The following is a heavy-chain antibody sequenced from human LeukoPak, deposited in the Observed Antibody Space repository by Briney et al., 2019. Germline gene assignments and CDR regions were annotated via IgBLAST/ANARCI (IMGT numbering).Heavy chain of an antibody. Sequence: GGSLRLSCAASGFTFSDYYMSWIRQAPGKGLEWVSYISSSSSYTNYADSVKGRFTISRDNAKNSLYLQMNSLRAEDTAVYYCASCRTLNWLDPWGQGTLVTVSS. CDR1: GFTFSDYY. CDR2: ISSSSSYT. D-gene: IGHD2-2*01. J-gene: IGHJ5*02. V-gene: IGHV3-11*06. CDR3: ASCRTLNWLDP.